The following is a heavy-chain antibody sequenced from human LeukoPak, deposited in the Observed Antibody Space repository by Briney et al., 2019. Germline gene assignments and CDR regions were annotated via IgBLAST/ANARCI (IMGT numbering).Heavy chain of an antibody. CDR2: ISGSGGST. Sequence: QPGGSLRLSCAAPGFTFSSYAMSWVRQAPGKGLEWVSAISGSGGSTYYADSVKGRFTIPRDNSKNTLYLQMNSLRAEDTAVYYCAKPGEPSNYYFDYWGQGALVTVSS. D-gene: IGHD1-14*01. CDR3: AKPGEPSNYYFDY. V-gene: IGHV3-23*01. J-gene: IGHJ4*02. CDR1: GFTFSSYA.